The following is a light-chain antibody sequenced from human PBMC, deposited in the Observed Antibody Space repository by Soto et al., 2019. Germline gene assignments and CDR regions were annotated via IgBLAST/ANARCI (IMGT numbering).Light chain of an antibody. CDR3: QQLSMFPST. Sequence: IQLTQSPSSPSASVGDRVTIPCRASQDIAIYLAWYQQKPGEAPKLLIYAASTLYGGVPSRFSGSGSGTDFALTITSLQAEDFATYYCQQLSMFPSTFGGGTKVDIK. V-gene: IGKV1-9*01. J-gene: IGKJ4*01. CDR1: QDIAIY. CDR2: AAS.